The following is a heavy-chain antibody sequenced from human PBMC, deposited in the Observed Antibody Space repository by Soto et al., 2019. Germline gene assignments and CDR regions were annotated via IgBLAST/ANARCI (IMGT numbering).Heavy chain of an antibody. Sequence: QVQLVQSGAEVKKPGASVKVSCKASGYTFTSYGISWVRQAPGQGLEWMGWISAYNGNTNYAQKLQGRVTMTTDTATSTAYMELRSLRSDDTAVYYCARDRAPGIVGATTWDYWGQGTLVTVSS. CDR3: ARDRAPGIVGATTWDY. J-gene: IGHJ4*02. CDR1: GYTFTSYG. D-gene: IGHD1-26*01. V-gene: IGHV1-18*01. CDR2: ISAYNGNT.